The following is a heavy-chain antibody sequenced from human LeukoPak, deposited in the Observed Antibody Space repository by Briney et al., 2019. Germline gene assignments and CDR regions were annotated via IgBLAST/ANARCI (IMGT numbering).Heavy chain of an antibody. CDR1: GGSISSYY. CDR3: AFHTISAFDI. V-gene: IGHV4-59*01. J-gene: IGHJ3*02. CDR2: IYYSGST. D-gene: IGHD3-10*01. Sequence: KTSETLSLTCAVYGGSISSYYWSWIRQPPGKGLEWIGYIYYSGSTNYNPSLKSRVTISVDTSKNQFSLKLSSVTAADTAVYYCAFHTISAFDIWGQGTMVTVSS.